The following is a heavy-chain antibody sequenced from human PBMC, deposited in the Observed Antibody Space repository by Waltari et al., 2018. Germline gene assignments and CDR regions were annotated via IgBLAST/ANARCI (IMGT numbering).Heavy chain of an antibody. Sequence: QVQLQESGPGLVTPSGTLSRTCAVSGGSISSSNWLSWVSQPPGKGLEWIGEIYHSGSTNYNPSLKSRVTISVDKSKNQFSLKLSSVTAADTAVYYCARSSAPVARPSDPIVYYFDYWGQGTLVTVSS. CDR1: GGSISSSNW. D-gene: IGHD6-19*01. CDR3: ARSSAPVARPSDPIVYYFDY. V-gene: IGHV4-4*02. J-gene: IGHJ4*02. CDR2: IYHSGST.